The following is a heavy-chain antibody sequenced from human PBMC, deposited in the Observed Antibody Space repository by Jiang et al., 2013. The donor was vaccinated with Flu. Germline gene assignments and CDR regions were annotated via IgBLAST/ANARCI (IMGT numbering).Heavy chain of an antibody. D-gene: IGHD6-25*01. CDR3: ARQARPAAARSYYFGMDV. Sequence: GSGLVKPSETLSLTCTVSGDSISGSDSYWGWIRQSPGKGLEWIGSMYRSGSDNNNPSLKSRVTIFIDMSKNQFSLKVASVTAADTAIYYCARQARPAAARSYYFGMDVWGPGITVTVS. V-gene: IGHV4-39*01. CDR2: MYRSGSD. CDR1: GDSISGSDSY. J-gene: IGHJ6*02.